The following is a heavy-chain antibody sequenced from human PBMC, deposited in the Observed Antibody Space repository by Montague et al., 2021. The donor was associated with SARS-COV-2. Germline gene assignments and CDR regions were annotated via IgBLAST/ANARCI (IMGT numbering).Heavy chain of an antibody. CDR3: AKEGRIPSEYYGMDV. J-gene: IGHJ6*02. D-gene: IGHD6-6*01. Sequence: SLRLSCAASGFSFSSFAMTWVRQAAGKGLEWVSTVSGSGSNKYYRDSVKGRFIISRDNSKNTLFLQMNSLRAEDTAVYFCAKEGRIPSEYYGMDVWGQGTTVSVSS. V-gene: IGHV3-23*01. CDR1: GFSFSSFA. CDR2: VSGSGSNK.